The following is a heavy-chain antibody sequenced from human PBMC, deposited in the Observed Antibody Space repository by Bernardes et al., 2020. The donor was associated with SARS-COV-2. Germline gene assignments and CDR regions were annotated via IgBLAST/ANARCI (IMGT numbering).Heavy chain of an antibody. V-gene: IGHV3-15*01. D-gene: IGHD1-26*01. CDR3: TTGNTKSIVGASTPSY. CDR2: IKSKTDGGTT. Sequence: GGSLRLSCAASGFTFSNAWMSWVRQAPGKGLEWVGRIKSKTDGGTTDYAAPVKGRFTISRDDSKNTLYLQMNSLKTEDTAVYYCTTGNTKSIVGASTPSYWGQGTLVTVSS. CDR1: GFTFSNAW. J-gene: IGHJ4*02.